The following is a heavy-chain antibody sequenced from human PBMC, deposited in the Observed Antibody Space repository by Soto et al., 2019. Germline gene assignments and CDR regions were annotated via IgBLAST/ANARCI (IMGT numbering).Heavy chain of an antibody. CDR2: ISYDGSNK. J-gene: IGHJ4*02. CDR3: AKDRDYSNYFDY. V-gene: IGHV3-30*18. CDR1: GCTCSRYG. Sequence: VGSLRHFCAASGCTCSRYGMRWVRQAPGKGLEWVAVISYDGSNKYYADSVKGRFTISRDNSKNTLYLQMNSLRAEDTAVYHCAKDRDYSNYFDYWGQGALVTVSS. D-gene: IGHD4-4*01.